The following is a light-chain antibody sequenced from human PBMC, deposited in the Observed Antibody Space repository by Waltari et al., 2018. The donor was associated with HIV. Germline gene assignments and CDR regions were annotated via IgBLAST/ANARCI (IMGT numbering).Light chain of an antibody. CDR1: SSNIGRNT. CDR2: TDN. V-gene: IGLV1-44*01. J-gene: IGLJ3*02. CDR3: AAWDDSLNGLWV. Sequence: QSVLTQPPSVSGTPGQRVTISCSGASSNIGRNTVNWFQLLPGTAPKLLIYTDNQRPSGVPDRFSGSNSGTSASLAISGLQSEDEADYFCAAWDDSLNGLWVFGGGTKLTVL.